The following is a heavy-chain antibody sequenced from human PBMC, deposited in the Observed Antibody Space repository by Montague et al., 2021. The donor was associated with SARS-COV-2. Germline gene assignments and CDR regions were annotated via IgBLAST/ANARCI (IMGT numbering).Heavy chain of an antibody. CDR2: ISGSGGST. J-gene: IGHJ6*03. V-gene: IGHV3-23*01. CDR3: AKDGNGYYDFWSGYYTVQGYYYYYMDV. D-gene: IGHD3-3*01. Sequence: SLRLSCAASGFTFSSYAMSWVRQAPGKGLEWVSAISGSGGSTYYADSAKGRFTISRDNSKNTLYLQMNSLRAEDTAVYYCAKDGNGYYDFWSGYYTVQGYYYYYMDVWGKGTTVTVSS. CDR1: GFTFSSYA.